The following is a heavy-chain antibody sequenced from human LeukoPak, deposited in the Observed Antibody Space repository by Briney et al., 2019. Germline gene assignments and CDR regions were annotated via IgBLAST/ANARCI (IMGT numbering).Heavy chain of an antibody. V-gene: IGHV4-59*02. CDR2: IYYTGSS. Sequence: SETLSLTCTVSGGSVSDYYWSWIRQSPGKGLEWIGYIYYTGSSSYNPSLRSRVTISADTSKNQFSLKLSSVTAADTAVYYCASRKLGNDYWGQGALVTVSS. D-gene: IGHD7-27*01. CDR3: ASRKLGNDY. CDR1: GGSVSDYY. J-gene: IGHJ4*01.